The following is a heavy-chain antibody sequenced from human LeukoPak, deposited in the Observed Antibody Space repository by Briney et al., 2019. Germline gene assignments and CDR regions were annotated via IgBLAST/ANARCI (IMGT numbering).Heavy chain of an antibody. CDR2: IIPIFGTA. D-gene: IGHD6-13*01. Sequence: SVKVSCKASGGTFSSYTISWVRQAPGQGLEWMGGIIPIFGTANYAQKFQGRVTITADESTSTAYMELSSLRSEDTAVYYCARGGIAAAGDAFDIWGQGTMVTVSS. CDR1: GGTFSSYT. V-gene: IGHV1-69*13. CDR3: ARGGIAAAGDAFDI. J-gene: IGHJ3*02.